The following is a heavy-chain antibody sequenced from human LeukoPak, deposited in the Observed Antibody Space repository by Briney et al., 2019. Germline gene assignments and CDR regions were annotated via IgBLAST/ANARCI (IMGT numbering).Heavy chain of an antibody. CDR2: TSYSGST. CDR1: GGSITVTNYY. CDR3: ARHKRSSGWLGWFDP. D-gene: IGHD6-19*01. V-gene: IGHV4-61*05. Sequence: PSETLSLTCTVSGGSITVTNYYWSWIRQPPGKGLEGIVHTSYSGSTNYNPSPESRVTISLYKPENPFSLKLSSVTAADTAAYYCARHKRSSGWLGWFDPWGQGTLVTVSS. J-gene: IGHJ5*02.